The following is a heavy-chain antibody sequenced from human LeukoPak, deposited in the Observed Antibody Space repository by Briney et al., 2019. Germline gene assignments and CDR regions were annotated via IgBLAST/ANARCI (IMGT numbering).Heavy chain of an antibody. V-gene: IGHV1-69*13. D-gene: IGHD1-26*01. CDR3: ARADRSMGGSYFDY. CDR1: GGTFSSYA. Sequence: GASVKVSCKASGGTFSSYAISWVRQAPGQGLEWMGGIIPIFGTANYAQRFQGRVTITADESTSTAYMELSSLRSEDTAVYYCARADRSMGGSYFDYWGQGTLVTVSS. J-gene: IGHJ4*02. CDR2: IIPIFGTA.